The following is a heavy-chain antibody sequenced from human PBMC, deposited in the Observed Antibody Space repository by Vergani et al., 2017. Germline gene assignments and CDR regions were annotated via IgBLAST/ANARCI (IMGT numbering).Heavy chain of an antibody. D-gene: IGHD2-2*01. Sequence: QVQLVQSGAEVKKPGSSVKVSCKASGGTFSSYAISWVRQAPGQGLEWMGRIIPIFGTANYAQKFQGRVTMTTDTSTSTAYMELRSLRSDDTAVYYCARDPDIVVVPAAPYYYYYYGMDVWGQGP. CDR3: ARDPDIVVVPAAPYYYYYYGMDV. V-gene: IGHV1-69*05. CDR2: IIPIFGTA. CDR1: GGTFSSYA. J-gene: IGHJ6*02.